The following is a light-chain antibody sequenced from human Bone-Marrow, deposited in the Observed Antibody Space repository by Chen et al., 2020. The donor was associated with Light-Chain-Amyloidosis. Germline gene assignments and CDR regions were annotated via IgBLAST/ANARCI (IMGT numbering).Light chain of an antibody. Sequence: SYELTQPPSAPVPPGHTARITCSGDDLPTKYAYWYQQKPGQAPVLVIHRDTERPSGISERFSGSSSGTTATLTISGVQAEDEADYHCQSADSSGTYEVIFGGGTKLTVL. CDR3: QSADSSGTYEVI. V-gene: IGLV3-25*03. CDR2: RDT. CDR1: DLPTKY. J-gene: IGLJ2*01.